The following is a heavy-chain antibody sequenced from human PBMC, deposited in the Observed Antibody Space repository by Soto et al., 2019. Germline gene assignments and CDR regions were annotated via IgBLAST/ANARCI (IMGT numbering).Heavy chain of an antibody. J-gene: IGHJ6*02. CDR1: GFTFSSYA. CDR3: AKERGDNYGYDAMDV. CDR2: ISGSGGST. D-gene: IGHD5-18*01. Sequence: EVQLLESGGGLVQPGGSLRLSCAASGFTFSSYAMSWVRQAPGKGLEWVSGISGSGGSTYYADSVKGRFTISRDNSKNTLYLQTNSLRAEDTAVYYCAKERGDNYGYDAMDVWGQGTTVTASS. V-gene: IGHV3-23*01.